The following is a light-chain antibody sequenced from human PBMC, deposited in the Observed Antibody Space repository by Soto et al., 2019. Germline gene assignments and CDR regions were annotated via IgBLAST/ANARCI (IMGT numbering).Light chain of an antibody. V-gene: IGLV2-14*01. J-gene: IGLJ3*02. CDR1: SSDVGDYNY. CDR3: SSYTLRNTLVL. Sequence: QSALTQPASVSGSPGQSITISCTGTSSDVGDYNYVSWYQQYPGKAPKLMIYDVSNRPSGVSNRFSGSKSGNTASLTISGLQAEDEADYYCSSYTLRNTLVLFGGGTKLTVL. CDR2: DVS.